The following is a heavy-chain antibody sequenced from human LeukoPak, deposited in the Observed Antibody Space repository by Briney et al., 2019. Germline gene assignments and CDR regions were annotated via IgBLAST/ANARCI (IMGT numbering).Heavy chain of an antibody. Sequence: SETLSLTCAVYGGSFSGYYWSWIRQPPGKGLEWIGTINYSGSTYYNPSLKSRVTISVDTSKNQFSLKLSSVTAADTAVYYCARDGRTSNFDYWGQGTLVTVSS. CDR1: GGSFSGYY. V-gene: IGHV4-34*01. J-gene: IGHJ4*02. D-gene: IGHD1-1*01. CDR2: INYSGST. CDR3: ARDGRTSNFDY.